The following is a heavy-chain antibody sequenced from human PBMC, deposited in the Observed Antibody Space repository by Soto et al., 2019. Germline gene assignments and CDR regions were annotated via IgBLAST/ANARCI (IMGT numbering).Heavy chain of an antibody. V-gene: IGHV1-2*04. CDR1: GYTFTGYY. J-gene: IGHJ6*02. D-gene: IGHD3-10*01. CDR3: ARALVRSGSYYNNINYYYYYGMDV. CDR2: INPNSGGT. Sequence: GASVKVSCKASGYTFTGYYMHWVRQAPGQGLEWMGWINPNSGGTNYAQKFQGWVTMTRDTSISTAYMELSRLRSDDTAVYYCARALVRSGSYYNNINYYYYYGMDVWGQGTTVTVSS.